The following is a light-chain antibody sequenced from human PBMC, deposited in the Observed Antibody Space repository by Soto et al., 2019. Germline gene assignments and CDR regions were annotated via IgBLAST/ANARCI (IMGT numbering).Light chain of an antibody. V-gene: IGLV2-14*03. Sequence: QYALTQPASVSGAPGQSITISCTGTSSDVGAYNYVSWYQHHPGKVPRLMIFDVSNRPSGVSNRFSGSKSGNTASLTISGLQAEDEADYYCCSYSRSSPYVFGAGTKVTVL. CDR1: SSDVGAYNY. CDR3: CSYSRSSPYV. CDR2: DVS. J-gene: IGLJ1*01.